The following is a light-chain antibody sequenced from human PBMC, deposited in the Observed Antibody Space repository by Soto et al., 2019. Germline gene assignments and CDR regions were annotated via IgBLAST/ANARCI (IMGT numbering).Light chain of an antibody. J-gene: IGKJ5*01. CDR2: DAS. V-gene: IGKV3-15*01. Sequence: EVVLTQSPPTLSVSPGSRSTLSCRASESVGRHLAWYHKKNGQAPKLLIFDASTRATGVPARFSGSGSGTEFTLTVSSLKSEDIEVYFCQQYNNSTPNFGHGTRLEIK. CDR3: QQYNNSTPN. CDR1: ESVGRH.